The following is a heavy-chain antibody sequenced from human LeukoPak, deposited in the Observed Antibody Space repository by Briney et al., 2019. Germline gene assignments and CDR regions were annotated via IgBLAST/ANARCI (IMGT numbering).Heavy chain of an antibody. CDR3: AKVGQVGLVKYYFDY. Sequence: GGSLRLSCAASGFTFSSYAMTWVRQAPGKGLEWVSVISGSGTNTDYADSVKGRFTISRDNSKNTLYLQMNSLRAEDTAVYYCAKVGQVGLVKYYFDYWGQGTLVTVSS. V-gene: IGHV3-23*01. CDR1: GFTFSSYA. CDR2: ISGSGTNT. D-gene: IGHD3/OR15-3a*01. J-gene: IGHJ4*02.